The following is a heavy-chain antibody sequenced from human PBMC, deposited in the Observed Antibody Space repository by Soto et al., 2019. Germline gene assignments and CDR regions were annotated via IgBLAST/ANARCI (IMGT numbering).Heavy chain of an antibody. Sequence: EVQLVESGGGLVQPGGSLRISCAGSGFSISSYWMSWVRQAPGKGLEWVASIKEDGSEIYYVESVRGRFTIARDSAENSLHLLMNSLSAEDTGVYFCARDVGFDYVNWGQGTLVTVSS. CDR2: IKEDGSEI. V-gene: IGHV3-7*01. CDR3: ARDVGFDYVN. D-gene: IGHD3-16*01. J-gene: IGHJ4*02. CDR1: GFSISSYW.